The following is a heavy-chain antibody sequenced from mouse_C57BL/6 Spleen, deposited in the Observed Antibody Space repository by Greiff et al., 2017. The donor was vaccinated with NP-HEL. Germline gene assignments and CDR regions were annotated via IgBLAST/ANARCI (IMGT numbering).Heavy chain of an antibody. CDR1: GYTFTSYW. D-gene: IGHD1-1*01. J-gene: IGHJ2*01. Sequence: VQLQQPGAELVKPGASVKMSCKASGYTFTSYWITWVKQRPGQGLEWIGDIYPGSGSTNYNEKFKSKATLTVDTSSSTAYMQLSSLTSEDSAVYYCSITTVVATSTFPCDYWGQGTTLTVSS. CDR2: IYPGSGST. CDR3: SITTVVATSTFPCDY. V-gene: IGHV1-55*01.